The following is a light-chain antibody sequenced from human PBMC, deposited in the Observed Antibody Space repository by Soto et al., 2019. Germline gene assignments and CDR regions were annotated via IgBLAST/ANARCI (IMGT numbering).Light chain of an antibody. Sequence: DIQMTQSPSSLSASVGDRVTITCRASQSISSYLNWYQQKPEKAPKLLIYAASSLQSGVPSRFSGSGSGTDFTLTISSLQPEDFATYYCQQSYSTPRFTFGPGTKVDIK. J-gene: IGKJ3*01. CDR1: QSISSY. V-gene: IGKV1-39*01. CDR2: AAS. CDR3: QQSYSTPRFT.